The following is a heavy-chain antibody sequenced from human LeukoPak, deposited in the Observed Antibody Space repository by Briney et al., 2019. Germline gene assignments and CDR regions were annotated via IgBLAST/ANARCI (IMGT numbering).Heavy chain of an antibody. V-gene: IGHV3-23*01. D-gene: IGHD6-13*01. J-gene: IGHJ4*02. CDR1: GFTFSSYA. CDR3: AKGDRIAAAGTFDY. CDR2: ISGSGGST. Sequence: TGGSLRLSCAASGFTFSSYAMSRVRQAPGKGLEWVSAISGSGGSTYYADSVKGRFTISRDNSKNTLYLQMNSLRAEDTAVYYCAKGDRIAAAGTFDYWGQGTLVTVSS.